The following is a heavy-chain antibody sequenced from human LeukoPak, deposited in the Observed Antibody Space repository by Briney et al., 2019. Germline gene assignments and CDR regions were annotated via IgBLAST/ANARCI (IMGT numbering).Heavy chain of an antibody. CDR3: ATEVDCSSTSCSDY. J-gene: IGHJ4*02. CDR1: GFTFSSYG. Sequence: GGSLRLSCAASGFTFSSYGMPWVRQAPGKGLEWVAVIWYDGSNKYYAHSVKGRFTISRDNSKNTLYLQMNSLRAEDTAVYYCATEVDCSSTSCSDYWGQGTLVTVSS. CDR2: IWYDGSNK. V-gene: IGHV3-33*01. D-gene: IGHD2-2*01.